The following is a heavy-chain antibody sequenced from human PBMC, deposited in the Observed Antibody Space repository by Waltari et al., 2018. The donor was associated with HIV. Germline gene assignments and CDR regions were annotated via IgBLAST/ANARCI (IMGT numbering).Heavy chain of an antibody. CDR1: GGTFSSSA. CDR3: ARLGRSRFLEWIPFDP. J-gene: IGHJ5*02. CDR2: IIPISGTT. Sequence: QVHLVQPGAEVKKPGSSVKVSCKASGGTFSSSAISWVRQAPGQGLEWMGGIIPISGTTNYAQKFQGRVTITADESTSTANMELNSLKSEDTAVYYCARLGRSRFLEWIPFDPWGQGTLVTVSS. D-gene: IGHD3-3*01. V-gene: IGHV1-69*12.